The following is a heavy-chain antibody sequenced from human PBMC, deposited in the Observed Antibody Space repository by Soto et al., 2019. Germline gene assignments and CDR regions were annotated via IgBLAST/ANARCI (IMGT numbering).Heavy chain of an antibody. CDR2: IDAGNGNT. J-gene: IGHJ5*01. D-gene: IGHD5-12*01. CDR3: ARVAYSGYDS. V-gene: IGHV1-3*01. CDR1: GYTFNTYT. Sequence: ASVKVSCKASGYTFNTYTIHWVRQAPGHGLEWMGWIDAGNGNTEYSQKFQGRVTFTRDTSATTAFMELSSLRPEDTAVFYCARVAYSGYDSWGQ.